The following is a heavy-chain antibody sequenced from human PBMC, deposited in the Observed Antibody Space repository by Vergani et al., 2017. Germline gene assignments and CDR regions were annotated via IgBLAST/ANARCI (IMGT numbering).Heavy chain of an antibody. CDR2: ISGSGGST. CDR1: GFTFSSYA. D-gene: IGHD2-2*01. CDR3: AKVKSVPRPPLDY. V-gene: IGHV3-23*01. Sequence: EVQLLESGGGLVQPGGSLRLSCAASGFTFSSYAMSWVRQAPGKGLEWVSVISGSGGSTFYADSVKGRFTISRDNSENTLYLQMNSLRADDTAVYYCAKVKSVPRPPLDYWGQGTLVTVSS. J-gene: IGHJ4*02.